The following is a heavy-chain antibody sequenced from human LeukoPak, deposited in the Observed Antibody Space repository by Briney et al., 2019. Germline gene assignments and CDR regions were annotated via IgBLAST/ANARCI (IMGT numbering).Heavy chain of an antibody. CDR3: ARLKLVVGYSYGYPYLYFDL. V-gene: IGHV4-59*12. J-gene: IGHJ2*01. CDR1: GGSISSYY. Sequence: MSSETLSLTCTVSGGSISSYYWSWVRQPPGKGLEWIGYVSYSGSTDYNPSLKSRVTISVDKSKNQFSLKLSSVTAADTAVYYCARLKLVVGYSYGYPYLYFDLWGRGTLVTVSS. CDR2: VSYSGST. D-gene: IGHD5-18*01.